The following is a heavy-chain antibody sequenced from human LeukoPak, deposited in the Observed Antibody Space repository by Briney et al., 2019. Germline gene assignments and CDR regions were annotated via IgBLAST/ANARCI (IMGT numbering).Heavy chain of an antibody. Sequence: ASVKVSCKASGYTFTGYYMHWVRQAPGQGLEWMGWISAYNGNTNYAQKLQGRVTMTTDTSTSTAYMELRSLRSDDTAVYYCARSRYYYDSSYNWFDPWGQGTLVTVSS. J-gene: IGHJ5*02. CDR3: ARSRYYYDSSYNWFDP. CDR2: ISAYNGNT. CDR1: GYTFTGYY. V-gene: IGHV1-18*04. D-gene: IGHD3-22*01.